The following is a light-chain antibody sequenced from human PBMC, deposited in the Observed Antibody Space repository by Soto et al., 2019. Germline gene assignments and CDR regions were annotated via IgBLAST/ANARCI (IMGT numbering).Light chain of an antibody. CDR3: SSYTSSSTLDV. J-gene: IGLJ1*01. V-gene: IGLV2-14*01. CDR2: EVS. CDR1: SSDVGGYNY. Sequence: QSVLTQPASVSGSPGQSITISCTGTSSDVGGYNYVSWYQQHPGKAPKLMIYEVSNRPSGVSNRFSGSKSGNTASLTISGLQAEDEADYYCSSYTSSSTLDV.